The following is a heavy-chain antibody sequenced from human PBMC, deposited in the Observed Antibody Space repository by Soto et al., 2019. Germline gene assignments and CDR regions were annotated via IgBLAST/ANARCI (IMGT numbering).Heavy chain of an antibody. D-gene: IGHD6-6*01. CDR2: INHSGST. J-gene: IGHJ4*02. V-gene: IGHV4-34*01. CDR1: GGSFSGYY. CDR3: ARSEYSSSPPGFNY. Sequence: SETLSLTCAVYGGSFSGYYWSWIRQPPGKGLEWIGEINHSGSTNYNPSLKSRVTISVDTSKNQFSLKLSSVTAADTAAYYCARSEYSSSPPGFNYWGQVTLVTVSS.